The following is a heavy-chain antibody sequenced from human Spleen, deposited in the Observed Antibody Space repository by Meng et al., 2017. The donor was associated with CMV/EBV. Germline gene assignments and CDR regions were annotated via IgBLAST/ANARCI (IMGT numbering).Heavy chain of an antibody. Sequence: ASVKVSCKASGYTFTGFDISWVRQAPGQGLEWLGWISPYNGDTNYAQQLQGRVTMTSDTSTSTAYMELRSLRSDDTAVYYCARGQKWELIEGADDYWGQGTLVTVSS. CDR1: GYTFTGFD. CDR3: ARGQKWELIEGADDY. V-gene: IGHV1-18*01. J-gene: IGHJ4*02. CDR2: ISPYNGDT. D-gene: IGHD1-26*01.